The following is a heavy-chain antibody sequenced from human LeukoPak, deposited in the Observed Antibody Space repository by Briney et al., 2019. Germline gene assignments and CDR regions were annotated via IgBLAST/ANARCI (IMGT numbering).Heavy chain of an antibody. CDR2: ISSGSTI. D-gene: IGHD5-18*01. CDR1: GFTFSSYE. Sequence: GGSLRLSCAASGFTFSSYEMNWVRQAPGKGLEWVSYISSGSTIYYADSVKGRFTISRDNAKNSLYLQMNSLRAEDTAVYYCASVGGGYSYGAVDFDYWGQGTLVTVSS. CDR3: ASVGGGYSYGAVDFDY. V-gene: IGHV3-48*03. J-gene: IGHJ4*02.